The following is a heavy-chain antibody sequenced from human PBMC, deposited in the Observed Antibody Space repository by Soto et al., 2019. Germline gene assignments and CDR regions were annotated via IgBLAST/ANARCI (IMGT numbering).Heavy chain of an antibody. D-gene: IGHD2-15*01. Sequence: ASVKVSCKASGYTFTSYYMHWVRQAPGQGLEWMGIINPSGGSTSYAQKFQGRVTITADASMSTAYMELSSLRSEDTAIYYCAINEGRDVSNFDYWGQGTLVTVSS. V-gene: IGHV1-46*01. CDR2: INPSGGST. CDR1: GYTFTSYY. CDR3: AINEGRDVSNFDY. J-gene: IGHJ4*02.